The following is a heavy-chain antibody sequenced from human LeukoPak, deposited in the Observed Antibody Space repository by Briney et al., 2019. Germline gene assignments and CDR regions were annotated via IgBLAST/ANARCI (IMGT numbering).Heavy chain of an antibody. CDR2: IKSDGSST. CDR3: ARGERAAADTGWYFDL. CDR1: GFIFSSHS. V-gene: IGHV3-74*01. Sequence: PGGSLRLSCAGAGFIFSSHSMNWVRQAPGKGLVWVSRIKSDGSSTSYAESVKGRFTISRDNAKNSLYLQMNSLRAEDTALYHCARGERAAADTGWYFDLWGRGTLVTVSS. J-gene: IGHJ2*01. D-gene: IGHD6-13*01.